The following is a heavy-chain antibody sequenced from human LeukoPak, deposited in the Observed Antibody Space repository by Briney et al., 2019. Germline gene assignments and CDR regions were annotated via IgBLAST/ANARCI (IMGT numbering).Heavy chain of an antibody. Sequence: SGTLSLTCTVSGGSISSSSYYWGWIRQPPGKGLEWIGSIYYSGSTYYNPSLKSRVTISVDTSKNQFSLKLSSVTAADTAVYYCASSSVTSRKKHFDYWGQGTLVTVSS. D-gene: IGHD4-17*01. CDR1: GGSISSSSYY. V-gene: IGHV4-39*07. CDR3: ASSSVTSRKKHFDY. CDR2: IYYSGST. J-gene: IGHJ4*02.